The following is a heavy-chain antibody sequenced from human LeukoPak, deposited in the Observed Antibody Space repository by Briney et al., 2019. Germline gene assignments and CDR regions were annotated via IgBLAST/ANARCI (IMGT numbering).Heavy chain of an antibody. CDR2: IIPLFHTT. CDR1: GGTFSNYA. J-gene: IGHJ6*03. D-gene: IGHD6-19*01. CDR3: ARLAVAGSNPYYYYMDV. V-gene: IGHV1-69*13. Sequence: GASVKVSCKASGGTFSNYAISWVRQAPGQGLEWMGGIIPLFHTTDYAQKFQGRVTITADDSTRTTYMELSSLRSEDTAVYYCARLAVAGSNPYYYYMDVWGKGTTVTISS.